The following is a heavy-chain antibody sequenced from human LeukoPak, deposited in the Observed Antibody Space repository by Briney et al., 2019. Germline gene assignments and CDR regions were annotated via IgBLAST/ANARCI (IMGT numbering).Heavy chain of an antibody. CDR2: ISGSGGST. D-gene: IGHD3-9*01. CDR3: AKLTTLTGYFSMDV. CDR1: GFTFSSYA. Sequence: PGGSLRLSCAASGFTFSSYAMSWVRQAPGKGLEWFSAISGSGGSTYYADSVKGRFTISRDNSKNTLYLQMNSLRAEDTAVYYCAKLTTLTGYFSMDVWGKGTTVTVSS. V-gene: IGHV3-23*01. J-gene: IGHJ6*04.